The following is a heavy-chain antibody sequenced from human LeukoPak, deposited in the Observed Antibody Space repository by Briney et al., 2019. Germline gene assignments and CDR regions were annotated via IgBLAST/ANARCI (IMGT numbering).Heavy chain of an antibody. Sequence: KPSETLSLTCTVSGGSISSYYWSWIRQPPGKGLEWIGYIYYSGSTNYNPSLKSRVTISVDTSENQFSLKLSSVTAADAAVYYCARDQVKGYFDYWGQGTLVTVSS. D-gene: IGHD2-21*01. CDR1: GGSISSYY. CDR2: IYYSGST. CDR3: ARDQVKGYFDY. V-gene: IGHV4-59*01. J-gene: IGHJ4*02.